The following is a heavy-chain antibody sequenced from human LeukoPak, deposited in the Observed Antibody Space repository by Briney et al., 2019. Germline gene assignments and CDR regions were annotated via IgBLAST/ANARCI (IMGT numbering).Heavy chain of an antibody. Sequence: PSETLSLTCTVSGGSISSSYWSWIRQPPGKGLEWIGYIYYSGSTYYNPSLKSRVTISVDTSKNQFSLKLSSVTAADTAVYYCARVGSSSLYYFDYWGQGTLVTVSS. CDR1: GGSISSSY. J-gene: IGHJ4*02. CDR3: ARVGSSSLYYFDY. CDR2: IYYSGST. V-gene: IGHV4-59*08. D-gene: IGHD6-13*01.